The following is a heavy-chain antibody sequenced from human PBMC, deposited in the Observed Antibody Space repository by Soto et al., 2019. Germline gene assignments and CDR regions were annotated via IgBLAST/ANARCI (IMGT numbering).Heavy chain of an antibody. D-gene: IGHD6-19*01. CDR2: ISGSGGST. CDR3: AKTESVAGRTLVYY. V-gene: IGHV3-23*01. CDR1: GFTFSSYA. Sequence: EVQLLESGGGLVQPGGSLRLSCAASGFTFSSYAMSWVRQAPGKGLEWVSAISGSGGSTYYADSVKGRFTISRDNPKNTLYLQMNSRRAEDMAVYYCAKTESVAGRTLVYYWGQVTLVTVSS. J-gene: IGHJ4*02.